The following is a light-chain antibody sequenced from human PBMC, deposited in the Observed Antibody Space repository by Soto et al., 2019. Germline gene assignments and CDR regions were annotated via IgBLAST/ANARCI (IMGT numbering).Light chain of an antibody. J-gene: IGKJ2*03. CDR1: QSIHSW. V-gene: IGKV1-5*03. CDR3: QQYNAHPYS. Sequence: DFQMTQSPSTLSASVGDRVTITCRASQSIHSWLAWYQQKPGRTPKLLIYKASTLATGVPSRFSGSGSGTEFTLTISSVQPDDFATYHCQQYNAHPYSFGQGTKLEI. CDR2: KAS.